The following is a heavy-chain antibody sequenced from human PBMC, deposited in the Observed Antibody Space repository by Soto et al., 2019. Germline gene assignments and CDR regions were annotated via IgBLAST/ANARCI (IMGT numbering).Heavy chain of an antibody. CDR1: GGSISSSNW. CDR3: ASSPFGVVILFY. D-gene: IGHD3-3*01. J-gene: IGHJ4*02. CDR2: IYHSGST. V-gene: IGHV4-4*02. Sequence: PSETLSLTCAVSGGSISSSNWWSWVRQPPGKGLEWIGEIYHSGSTNYNPSLKSRVTISVDKSKNQFSLKLSSVTAADTAVYYCASSPFGVVILFYWGQGTLVTVSS.